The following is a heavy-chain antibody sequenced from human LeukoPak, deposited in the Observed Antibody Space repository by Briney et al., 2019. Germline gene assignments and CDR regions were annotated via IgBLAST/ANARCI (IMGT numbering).Heavy chain of an antibody. D-gene: IGHD3-10*01. CDR1: GFTFDGYG. CDR3: AKPRNAVYYGAFDI. J-gene: IGHJ3*02. V-gene: IGHV3-23*01. Sequence: GGSLRLSCAASGFTFDGYGMSWVRQAPRKGLEWVSAISGSGGSTYYADSVKGRFTISRDNSKNTLYLQMNSLRAEDTAVYYCAKPRNAVYYGAFDIWGQGTMVTVSS. CDR2: ISGSGGST.